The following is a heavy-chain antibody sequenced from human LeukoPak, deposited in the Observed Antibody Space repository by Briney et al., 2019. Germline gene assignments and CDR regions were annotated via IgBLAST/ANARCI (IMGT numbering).Heavy chain of an antibody. CDR3: AKVLGGLWPGIDY. CDR1: GFTFSTHS. V-gene: IGHV3-74*01. Sequence: GSLRLSCTASGFTFSTHSMHWVRQAPGKGPVWVSRINSDGSSTRYADSVTGRFTISRDNAKNTVYLQMNSPRAEDTAVYYCAKVLGGLWPGIDYWGQGTVVTVSS. D-gene: IGHD2-15*01. J-gene: IGHJ4*02. CDR2: INSDGSST.